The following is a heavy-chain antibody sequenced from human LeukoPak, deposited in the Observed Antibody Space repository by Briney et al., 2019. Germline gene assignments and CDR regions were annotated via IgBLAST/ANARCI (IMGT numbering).Heavy chain of an antibody. J-gene: IGHJ4*02. CDR3: ARGGNHFDY. V-gene: IGHV4-59*02. CDR2: IYYSGST. CDR1: GGSVSSYY. Sequence: SETLSLTCTVSGGSVSSYYWSWIRQPPGKGPEWIGSIYYSGSTNYNPSLKSRVTISVDTSKNQFSLELSSVTAADTAVYYCARGGNHFDYWGQGTLVTVSS. D-gene: IGHD1-14*01.